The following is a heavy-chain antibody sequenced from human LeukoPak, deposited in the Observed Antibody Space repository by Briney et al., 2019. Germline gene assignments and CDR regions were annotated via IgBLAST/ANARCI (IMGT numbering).Heavy chain of an antibody. J-gene: IGHJ4*02. CDR1: GFTFSSYS. V-gene: IGHV3-21*01. CDR2: ISSSSSYI. Sequence: GGSLRLSCAASGFTFSSYSMNWFRQAPGKGLEWVSSISSSSSYIYYADSVKGRFTISRDNAKNSLYLQMNSLRAEDTAVYYCARGTVPDYGDYVYYFDYWGQGTLVTVSS. CDR3: ARGTVPDYGDYVYYFDY. D-gene: IGHD4-17*01.